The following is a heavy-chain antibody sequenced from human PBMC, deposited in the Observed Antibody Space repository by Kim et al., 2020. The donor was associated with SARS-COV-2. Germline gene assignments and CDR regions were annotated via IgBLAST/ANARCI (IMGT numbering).Heavy chain of an antibody. D-gene: IGHD4-4*01. V-gene: IGHV3-23*01. Sequence: THYVASVKGRFTNARDNSKNTVYLQMSGLRDEDTALYYCTSRLQWHFDYWGQGVQVTVSS. J-gene: IGHJ4*02. CDR3: TSRLQWHFDY. CDR2: T.